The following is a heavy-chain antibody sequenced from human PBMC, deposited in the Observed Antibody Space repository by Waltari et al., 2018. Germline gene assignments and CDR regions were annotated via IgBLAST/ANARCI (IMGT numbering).Heavy chain of an antibody. Sequence: QVQLVQSGSELKKPGASVKVSCKASGYTFTSYAMNWVRQAPGQGLEWMGWSNTNTGNPTYAQGFTGRCVFSLDTSVSTAYLQTSSLKAEDTAVYYCARANPYNYESSGYSRGDRDYWGQGTLVTVSS. V-gene: IGHV7-4-1*02. CDR1: GYTFTSYA. CDR2: SNTNTGNP. CDR3: ARANPYNYESSGYSRGDRDY. D-gene: IGHD3-22*01. J-gene: IGHJ4*02.